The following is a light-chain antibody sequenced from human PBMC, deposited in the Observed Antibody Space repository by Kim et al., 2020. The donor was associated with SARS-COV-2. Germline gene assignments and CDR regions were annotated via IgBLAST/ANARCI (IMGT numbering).Light chain of an antibody. CDR2: GQN. J-gene: IGLJ2*01. V-gene: IGLV3-19*01. CDR1: SLRIYY. Sequence: ALGQTVRITCQGDSLRIYYATWYQQKPGQAPILVMYGQNKRPSGIPDRFSGSTSGNTASLTITGAQAEDEADYYCNARDSSGKRVVFGGGTQLTVL. CDR3: NARDSSGKRVV.